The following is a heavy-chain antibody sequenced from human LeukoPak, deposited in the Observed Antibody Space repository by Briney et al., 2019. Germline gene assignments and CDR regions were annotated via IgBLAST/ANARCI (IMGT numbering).Heavy chain of an antibody. J-gene: IGHJ5*02. V-gene: IGHV3-23*01. Sequence: GVSVRLSCAASGFTFSTFAMTWVRQGPGKGLEWVSSIDGSGAGTYYPDSVKGRFSISRDNSKSTLYLQMYSLTAGDTAVYYCAKGEGYNNLEWFDPWGQGTLVTVSS. CDR3: AKGEGYNNLEWFDP. CDR2: IDGSGAGT. D-gene: IGHD5-24*01. CDR1: GFTFSTFA.